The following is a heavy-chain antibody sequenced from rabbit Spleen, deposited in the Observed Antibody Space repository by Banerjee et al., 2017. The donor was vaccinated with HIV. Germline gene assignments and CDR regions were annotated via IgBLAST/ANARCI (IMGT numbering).Heavy chain of an antibody. CDR2: IDLGSSGFT. J-gene: IGHJ3*01. CDR1: GVSFSSSSY. CDR3: ARSPGYAGYSYIARLDL. D-gene: IGHD8-1*01. Sequence: QSLEESGGDLVKPGASLTLTCTASGVSFSSSSYMCWVRQAPGKGLEWIACIDLGSSGFTYFATWAKGRFTCSKTSSTTVTLQMTRLTAADTATYFCARSPGYAGYSYIARLDLWGPGTLVTVS. V-gene: IGHV1S40*01.